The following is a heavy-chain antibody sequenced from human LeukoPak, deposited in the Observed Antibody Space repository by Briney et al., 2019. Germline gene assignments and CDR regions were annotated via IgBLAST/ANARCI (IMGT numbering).Heavy chain of an antibody. V-gene: IGHV4-34*01. J-gene: IGHJ6*03. CDR1: GGSFSGYY. Sequence: SETLSLTCAVYGGSFSGYYWTWIRQPPGKGLEWIAEINHSGSTNYNPSLKSRVTISVDTSKNQFSLKLSSVTAADTAVYYCARGKRDYVWESFREDYYYYYMDVWGKGTTVTVSS. D-gene: IGHD3-16*02. CDR2: INHSGST. CDR3: ARGKRDYVWESFREDYYYYYMDV.